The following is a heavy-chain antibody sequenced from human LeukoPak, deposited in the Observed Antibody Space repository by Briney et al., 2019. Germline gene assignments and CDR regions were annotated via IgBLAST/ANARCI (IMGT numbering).Heavy chain of an antibody. CDR3: ARFSFGSGNNYFDY. Sequence: SQTLSLTCTVSGGSISSGSYYWSWIRQPAGKGLEWIGRIYTSGSTNYNPSLKSRVTISVDTSKNQFSLKMTSVTAADTAVYYCARFSFGSGNNYFDYWGQGTLVTVSS. J-gene: IGHJ4*02. CDR1: GGSISSGSYY. CDR2: IYTSGST. D-gene: IGHD3-10*01. V-gene: IGHV4-61*02.